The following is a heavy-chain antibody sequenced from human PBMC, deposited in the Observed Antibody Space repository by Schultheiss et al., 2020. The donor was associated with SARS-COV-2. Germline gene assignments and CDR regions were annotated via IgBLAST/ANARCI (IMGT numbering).Heavy chain of an antibody. Sequence: SETLSLTCSVSGESIRNYYWTWIRQPPGKGLEWIGEINHSGSTNYNPSLKIRVTISVDTSKNKFSLKLSSVTSADTAVYYCATRQGGTTVVTPVGFDYWGQGALVTVSS. CDR1: GESIRNYY. CDR3: ATRQGGTTVVTPVGFDY. D-gene: IGHD4-23*01. V-gene: IGHV4-34*01. CDR2: INHSGST. J-gene: IGHJ4*02.